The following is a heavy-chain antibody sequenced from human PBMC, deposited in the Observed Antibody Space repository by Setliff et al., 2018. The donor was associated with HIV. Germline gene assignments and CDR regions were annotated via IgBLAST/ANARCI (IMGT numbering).Heavy chain of an antibody. CDR3: AHFTHFRDVYFDS. CDR2: IYWDDDV. CDR1: GFSLASSGVG. J-gene: IGHJ4*01. D-gene: IGHD2-21*01. V-gene: IGHV2-5*02. Sequence: SGPRGDPPQTLTLTCTFSGFSLASSGVGVAWVRQPPGEGLEWLALIYWDDDVRYNPPLKSRLSISKDNSKNQVVLAMSNMDPVDTATYFCAHFTHFRDVYFDSWGPGILVTVSS.